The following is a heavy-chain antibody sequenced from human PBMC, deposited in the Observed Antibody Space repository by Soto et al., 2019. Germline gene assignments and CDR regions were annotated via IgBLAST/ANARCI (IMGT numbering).Heavy chain of an antibody. CDR1: GFTFSSYS. CDR2: IXXXXXYX. J-gene: IGHJ4*02. Sequence: PGGSLTLSCAASGFTFSSYSMNWVRQAPGKGLXXVXXIXXXXXYXXXADSVKGRFTISRDNAKNSLYLQMNSLRAEDTAVYYCARDHTVLDYWGQGTLVTVSS. V-gene: IGHV3-21*01. D-gene: IGHD2-8*02. CDR3: ARDHTVLDY.